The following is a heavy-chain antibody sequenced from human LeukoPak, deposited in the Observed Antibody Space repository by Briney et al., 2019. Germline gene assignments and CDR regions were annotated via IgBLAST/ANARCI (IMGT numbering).Heavy chain of an antibody. D-gene: IGHD6-13*01. CDR3: ARDLSLRNQSSSWYSVYYGMDV. CDR1: GFTFSSYS. CDR2: ISSSSSTI. Sequence: GGSLRLSCAASGFTFSSYSMNWVRQAPGKGLEWVSYISSSSSTIYYADSVKGRFTISRDNAKNSLYLQMNSLRAEDTAVYYCARDLSLRNQSSSWYSVYYGMDVWGQGTTVTVSS. V-gene: IGHV3-48*01. J-gene: IGHJ6*02.